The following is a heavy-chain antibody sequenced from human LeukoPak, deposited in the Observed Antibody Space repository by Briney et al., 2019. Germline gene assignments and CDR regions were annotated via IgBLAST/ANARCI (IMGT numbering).Heavy chain of an antibody. J-gene: IGHJ4*02. CDR1: GFTFHTYA. V-gene: IGHV3-23*01. D-gene: IGHD6-19*01. CDR3: AKATIQQWLVKVDSFDS. Sequence: GGSLRLSCAASGFTFHTYAMSRVRQAPGKGLEWVSSISGGGDTTNYADSVKGRFIISRDNSKNTLYLQMNSLRAEDTAIYYCAKATIQQWLVKVDSFDSWGQGILVTVSS. CDR2: ISGGGDTT.